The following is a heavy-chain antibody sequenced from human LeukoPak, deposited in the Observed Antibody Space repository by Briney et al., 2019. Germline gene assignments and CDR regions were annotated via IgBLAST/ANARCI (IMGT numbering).Heavy chain of an antibody. D-gene: IGHD5-18*01. CDR1: GFTFSSYD. Sequence: PEGSLRLSCAASGFTFSSYDLNWVRQAPGRGLEWVSYMSSSRNTIYYADSVKGRFTISRDNARNSLYLQMNSLRAEDTAVYYCARDRGYSYGKRNYYYGMDVWGQGTTVTVSS. V-gene: IGHV3-48*03. CDR2: MSSSRNTI. CDR3: ARDRGYSYGKRNYYYGMDV. J-gene: IGHJ6*02.